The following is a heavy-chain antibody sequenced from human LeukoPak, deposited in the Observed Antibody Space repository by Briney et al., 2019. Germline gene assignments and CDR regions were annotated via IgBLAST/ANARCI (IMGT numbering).Heavy chain of an antibody. J-gene: IGHJ4*02. D-gene: IGHD2-15*01. CDR3: ARDSYGSPDY. CDR2: ISYDGSNK. V-gene: IGHV3-30*04. Sequence: GRSLRLSCAASGSTFSSYAMHWVRQAPGKGLEWVAVISYDGSNKYYADSVKGRFTISRDNSKNSLDLQMNSLRDEDTAVYYCARDSYGSPDYWGQGTLVTVSS. CDR1: GSTFSSYA.